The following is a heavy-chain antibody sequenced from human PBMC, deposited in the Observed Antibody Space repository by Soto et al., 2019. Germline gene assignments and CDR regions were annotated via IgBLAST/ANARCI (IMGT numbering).Heavy chain of an antibody. J-gene: IGHJ5*01. Sequence: RQHPGKGLEWGGYIYYSGNTYYNPSLKSRVTISVDRSKNQFYLKLSSVTAADTAVYYCARAIAVAGSWFDSGRQGTRVSVSS. V-gene: IGHV4-31*02. D-gene: IGHD6-13*01. CDR3: ARAIAVAGSWFDS. CDR2: IYYSGNT.